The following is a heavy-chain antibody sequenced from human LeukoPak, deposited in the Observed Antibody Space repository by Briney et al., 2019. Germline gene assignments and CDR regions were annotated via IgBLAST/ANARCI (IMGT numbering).Heavy chain of an antibody. J-gene: IGHJ4*02. CDR1: GFTFNSFA. CDR2: ISGSGGRT. Sequence: PGGLRRCTCVATGFTFNSFALSWLRQAQGKGLEGVSAISGSGGRTYYADSVKGRFTISRDNSKNTLYLQMNSLRAEDTAVYYCAKHPRDYGSWHYVNYWGQGTLVTVSS. D-gene: IGHD6-13*01. CDR3: AKHPRDYGSWHYVNY. V-gene: IGHV3-23*01.